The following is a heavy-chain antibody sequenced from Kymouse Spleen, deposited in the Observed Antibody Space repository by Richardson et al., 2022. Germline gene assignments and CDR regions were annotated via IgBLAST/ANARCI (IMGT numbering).Heavy chain of an antibody. V-gene: IGHV4-34*01. CDR2: INHSGST. J-gene: IGHJ6*02. D-gene: IGHD4-17*01. Sequence: QVQLQQWGAGLLKPSETLSLTCAVYGGSFSGYYWSWIRQPPGKGLEWIGEINHSGSTNYNPSLKSRVTISVDTSKNQFSLKLSSVTAADTAVYYCAREGTTVTTSYYYYGMDVWGQGTTVTVSS. CDR1: GGSFSGYY. CDR3: AREGTTVTTSYYYYGMDV.